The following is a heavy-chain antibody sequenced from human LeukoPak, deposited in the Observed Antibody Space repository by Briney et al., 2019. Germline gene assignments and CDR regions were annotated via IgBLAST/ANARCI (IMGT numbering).Heavy chain of an antibody. Sequence: SGGSLRLSCAASGFTFSSYAMSWVRQAPGKGLEWVSAISGSGGSTYYADSVKGRFTISRDNSKNTLYLQMNSLRAEDTAVYYGAKGSGYYYDSRGHRGFDYWGQGTLVTVSS. D-gene: IGHD3-22*01. CDR2: ISGSGGST. V-gene: IGHV3-23*01. CDR3: AKGSGYYYDSRGHRGFDY. J-gene: IGHJ4*02. CDR1: GFTFSSYA.